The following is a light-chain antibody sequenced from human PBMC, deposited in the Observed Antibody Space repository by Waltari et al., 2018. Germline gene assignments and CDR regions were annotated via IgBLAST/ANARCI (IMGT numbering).Light chain of an antibody. CDR1: QSVLYNSDNKNY. CDR2: WAS. V-gene: IGKV4-1*01. CDR3: QQYYTTPYT. J-gene: IGKJ2*01. Sequence: DIVMTQSPDSLAVSLGERTTINCKSSQSVLYNSDNKNYLAWYQRKPGHPPKLLIYWASTRYSGVPDRFTGSGSGTEFTLTISSLQAEDVALYYCQQYYTTPYTFGQGTKVEI.